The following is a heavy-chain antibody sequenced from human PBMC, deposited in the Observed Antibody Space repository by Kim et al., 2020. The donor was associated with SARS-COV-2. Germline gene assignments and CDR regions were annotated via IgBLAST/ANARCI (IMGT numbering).Heavy chain of an antibody. Sequence: GGSLRLSCAASGFTFSSFVMTWVRQAPGKGLEWVSAISGGGDSTYYADSVEGRITISRDNSKNTLYLQMNSLRAEDTAVYYCAKAPEPDLYYYYYYGMDVWGQGTTVTVSS. CDR1: GFTFSSFV. J-gene: IGHJ6*02. CDR3: AKAPEPDLYYYYYYGMDV. V-gene: IGHV3-23*01. CDR2: ISGGGDST.